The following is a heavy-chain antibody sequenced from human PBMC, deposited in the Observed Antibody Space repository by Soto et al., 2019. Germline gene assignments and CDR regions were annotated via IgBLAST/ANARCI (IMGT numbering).Heavy chain of an antibody. CDR3: AREGEYCNEHCYSGHFDS. J-gene: IGHJ4*02. CDR2: IFHNGRT. CDR1: GGSIGSGRYC. D-gene: IGHD2-15*01. Sequence: QVQLQESGPGLVKPSQTLSLSCTVSGGSIGSGRYCSTWLRQSPGKGLGWLGYIFHNGRTYYSPSLKSRLVISMDTSKNQFSLSLTSMTAADSAMYYWAREGEYCNEHCYSGHFDSWGQGTLVTVSS. V-gene: IGHV4-31*03.